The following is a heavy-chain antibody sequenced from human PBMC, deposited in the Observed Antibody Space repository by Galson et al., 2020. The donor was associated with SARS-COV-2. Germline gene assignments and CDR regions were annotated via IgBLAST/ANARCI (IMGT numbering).Heavy chain of an antibody. Sequence: GTLRLSCAASGFTVRNNYMTWVRQAPGKGLEWVSFIFPGGTTYYADSVKGRFTISRDNSKNTLYLQMNSLRAEDTAMYFCARARGGYFDYWGQATLVTVSS. D-gene: IGHD1-26*01. J-gene: IGHJ4*02. CDR1: GFTVRNNY. V-gene: IGHV3-53*01. CDR3: ARARGGYFDY. CDR2: IFPGGTT.